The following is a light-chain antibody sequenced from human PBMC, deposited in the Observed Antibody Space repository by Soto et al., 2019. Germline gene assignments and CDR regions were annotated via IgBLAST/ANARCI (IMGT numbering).Light chain of an antibody. Sequence: QSVLTQPPSASGTPGQRVTISCSGSSSNIGRNTVKWYRQLPGTAPKLLIGSSDQRPSGVPDRFAGSLSGTSASLAISGLQSDDEDDYICAAWDVSLKARAFVRGTKVT. CDR3: AAWDVSLKARA. V-gene: IGLV1-44*01. CDR2: SSD. CDR1: SSNIGRNT. J-gene: IGLJ6*01.